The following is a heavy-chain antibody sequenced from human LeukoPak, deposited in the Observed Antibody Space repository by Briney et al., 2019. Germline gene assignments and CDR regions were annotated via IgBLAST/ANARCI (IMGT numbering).Heavy chain of an antibody. CDR2: IYYSGST. V-gene: IGHV4-59*01. D-gene: IGHD3-10*01. J-gene: IGHJ4*02. CDR1: GGSISSYY. CDR3: ARGAMVRGVTKFDY. Sequence: PSETLSLTCTVSGGSISSYYWSWIRQPPGKGLEGIGYIYYSGSTNYNPSLKSRVTISVDTSKNQFSLKLSSVTAADTAVYYCARGAMVRGVTKFDYWGQVTLVTVSS.